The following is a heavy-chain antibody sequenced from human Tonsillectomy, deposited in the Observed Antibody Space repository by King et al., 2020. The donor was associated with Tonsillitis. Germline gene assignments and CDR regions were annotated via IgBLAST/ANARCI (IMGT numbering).Heavy chain of an antibody. J-gene: IGHJ4*02. CDR1: GFTFSSYG. Sequence: VQLVESGGGVVQPGMSLGLSCAASGFTFSSYGMHWVRQAPGKGLEWVAVIWYDGSNKYYADSVRGRFTISRDNSKNTLYLQMNSLRAEDTAVYYFAGDLSGYYSTDYWGQGTLVTVSS. CDR2: IWYDGSNK. V-gene: IGHV3-33*08. CDR3: AGDLSGYYSTDY. D-gene: IGHD3-22*01.